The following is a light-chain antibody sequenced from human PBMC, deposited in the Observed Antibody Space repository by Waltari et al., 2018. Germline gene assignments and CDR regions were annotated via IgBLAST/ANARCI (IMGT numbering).Light chain of an antibody. V-gene: IGKV1-5*03. CDR2: KAS. CDR3: QQYNSYSLT. CDR1: QSISTW. Sequence: DIQMTQSPSTLSASVGDRVTITYPASQSISTWLAWYQQKPGKAPNLLIYKASSLESGVPSRFSGSGSGTEFTLTISSLQPDDFATYYCQQYNSYSLTFGGGTKVEIK. J-gene: IGKJ4*01.